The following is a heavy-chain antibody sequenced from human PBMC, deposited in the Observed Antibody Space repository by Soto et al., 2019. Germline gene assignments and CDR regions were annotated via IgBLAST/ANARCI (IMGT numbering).Heavy chain of an antibody. CDR2: ININRGDV. J-gene: IGHJ4*01. Sequence: ASVRVSCKASGHTSTHNGISWVRRAPGQGLEWMGWININRGDVNHAPKFQGRVTLTTDTSTTTAYMELRSLRLDDTAVYFCATDDMNRGRFDYWGHGTLVTVSS. CDR3: ATDDMNRGRFDY. CDR1: GHTSTHNG. V-gene: IGHV1-18*01.